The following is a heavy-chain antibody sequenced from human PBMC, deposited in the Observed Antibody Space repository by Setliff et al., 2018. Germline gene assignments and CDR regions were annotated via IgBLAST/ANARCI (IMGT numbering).Heavy chain of an antibody. CDR3: ARDGYYSFWSGPSLAPNWFDP. J-gene: IGHJ5*02. Sequence: GGSLRLSCAASGFTFSSYSMNWVRQAPGKGLEWVSSISSSSSYIYYADSVKGRFTISRDNAKNSLYLQMNSLRAEDTAVYYCARDGYYSFWSGPSLAPNWFDPWGQGTLVTVSS. CDR1: GFTFSSYS. V-gene: IGHV3-21*01. D-gene: IGHD3-3*01. CDR2: ISSSSSYI.